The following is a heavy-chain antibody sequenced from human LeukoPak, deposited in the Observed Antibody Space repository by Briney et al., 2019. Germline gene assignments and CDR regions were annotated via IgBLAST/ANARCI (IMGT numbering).Heavy chain of an antibody. J-gene: IGHJ4*02. V-gene: IGHV3-30*18. CDR1: GFTFSSYG. CDR2: ISYDGSNK. D-gene: IGHD6-13*01. Sequence: GGSLRLSCAASGFTFSSYGIHWVRQAPGKGLEWVAVISYDGSNKYYADSVKGRFTISRDNSKNTLYLQVNSLRAEDTAVYYCAKAPIAAAGIYYFDYWGQGTLVTVSS. CDR3: AKAPIAAAGIYYFDY.